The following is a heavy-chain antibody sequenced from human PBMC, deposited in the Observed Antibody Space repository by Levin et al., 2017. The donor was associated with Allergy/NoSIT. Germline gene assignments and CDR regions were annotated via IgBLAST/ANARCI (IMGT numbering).Heavy chain of an antibody. CDR3: ARHWQFRLPKTGFYYYMDV. Sequence: PGGSLRLSCTVSGGSISSYYWSWIRQPPGKGLEWIAYIYYSGSTNYNPSLKSRLTISVDTSKNQLSLKLNSVTAADTAVYYCARHWQFRLPKTGFYYYMDVWGKGTTVTVSS. D-gene: IGHD5-18*01. CDR1: GGSISSYY. J-gene: IGHJ6*03. CDR2: IYYSGST. V-gene: IGHV4-59*08.